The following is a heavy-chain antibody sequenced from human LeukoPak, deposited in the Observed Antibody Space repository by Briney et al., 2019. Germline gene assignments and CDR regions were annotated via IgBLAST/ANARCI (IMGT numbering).Heavy chain of an antibody. CDR3: ARDQGYSSGSLDY. J-gene: IGHJ4*02. Sequence: GGSLRLSCAASGFTFSSYGMHWVRQAPGKGLEWVSLIYSGGSTYYADSVKGRFTISRDNSKNTLYLQMNSLRAEDTAVYYCARDQGYSSGSLDYWGQGTLVTVSS. CDR1: GFTFSSYG. V-gene: IGHV3-66*01. D-gene: IGHD6-19*01. CDR2: IYSGGST.